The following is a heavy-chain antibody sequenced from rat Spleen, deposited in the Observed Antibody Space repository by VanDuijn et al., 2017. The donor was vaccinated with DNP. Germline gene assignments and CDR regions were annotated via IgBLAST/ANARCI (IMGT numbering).Heavy chain of an antibody. J-gene: IGHJ4*01. Sequence: EVQLVESGGGLAQPGRSLKLSCAASGFAFSNYDMAWVRRAPTKGLEWVASISTSGGSTYYPDSVKGRFTISRDNAKTTLYLQMNSLRSEDMATYYCARRLYNNYAMDAWGQGTSVTVSS. CDR1: GFAFSNYD. CDR3: ARRLYNNYAMDA. V-gene: IGHV5S23*01. D-gene: IGHD1-10*01. CDR2: ISTSGGST.